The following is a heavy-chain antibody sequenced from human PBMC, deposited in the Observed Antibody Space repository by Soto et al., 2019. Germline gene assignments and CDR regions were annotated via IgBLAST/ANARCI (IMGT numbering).Heavy chain of an antibody. Sequence: SETLSLTCAVSGGSISSSNWWSWVRQPPGKGLEWIGEIYHSGSTNYNPSLKSRVTISVDKSKNQFSLKLSSVTAADTAVYYCARDPEPDSGGYFDYWGQGTLVTVSS. CDR1: GGSISSSNW. CDR2: IYHSGST. V-gene: IGHV4-4*02. CDR3: ARDPEPDSGGYFDY. D-gene: IGHD3-10*01. J-gene: IGHJ4*02.